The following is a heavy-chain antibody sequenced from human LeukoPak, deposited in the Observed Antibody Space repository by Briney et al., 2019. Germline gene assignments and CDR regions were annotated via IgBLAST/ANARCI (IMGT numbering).Heavy chain of an antibody. CDR1: NGSISNYY. V-gene: IGHV4-59*01. CDR3: ARGLIYDSSGYYLDC. CDR2: ISSTGSP. J-gene: IGHJ4*02. Sequence: SETLSLTCSVSNGSISNYYWTWIRQPPGKGLEWIGYISSTGSPILNPSLKSRVAMSADTSKNQFSLKLSSVTAADTAVYYCARGLIYDSSGYYLDCWGQGTLVTVSS. D-gene: IGHD3-22*01.